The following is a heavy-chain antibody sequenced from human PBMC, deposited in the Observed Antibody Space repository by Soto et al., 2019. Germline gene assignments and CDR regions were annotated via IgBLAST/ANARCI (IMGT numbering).Heavy chain of an antibody. CDR3: AKDLRLRDYGDYVHYFDY. V-gene: IGHV3-23*01. J-gene: IGHJ4*02. Sequence: GGSLRLSCAASGFTFSSYAMSWVRQAPGKGLEWVSAISGSGGSTYYADSVKGRFTISRDNSKNTLYLQMNSLRAEDTAVYYCAKDLRLRDYGDYVHYFDYWGQGTLVTVSS. CDR2: ISGSGGST. D-gene: IGHD4-17*01. CDR1: GFTFSSYA.